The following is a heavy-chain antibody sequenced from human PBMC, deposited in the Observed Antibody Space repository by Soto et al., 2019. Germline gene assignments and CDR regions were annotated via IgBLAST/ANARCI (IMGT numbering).Heavy chain of an antibody. Sequence: EVQLVESGGGLVQPGGSLRLSCAASGFTVSANYMSWVRQAPGKELEWVSVIYTGGRTYYADSVKGRFSISRDNSENTLYLQVNSLRAEDTAVYYCAREAYSDSWYFDNWGQGTLVTVSS. V-gene: IGHV3-66*01. CDR1: GFTVSANY. J-gene: IGHJ4*02. CDR3: AREAYSDSWYFDN. CDR2: IYTGGRT. D-gene: IGHD6-13*01.